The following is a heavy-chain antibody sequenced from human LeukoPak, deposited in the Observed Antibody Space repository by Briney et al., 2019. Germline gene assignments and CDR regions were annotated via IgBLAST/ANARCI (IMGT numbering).Heavy chain of an antibody. J-gene: IGHJ5*02. CDR2: ITANTGGT. Sequence: ASVKVSCKASGYTFTDHYIHWVRQAPGQGLEWMGWITANTGGTNYAQKFQGRVTMTTDTSSSTAYMDLSRLTSDDTAMFYCASGGYKLNHWGQGTLVTVSS. V-gene: IGHV1-2*02. CDR3: ASGGYKLNH. D-gene: IGHD5-18*01. CDR1: GYTFTDHY.